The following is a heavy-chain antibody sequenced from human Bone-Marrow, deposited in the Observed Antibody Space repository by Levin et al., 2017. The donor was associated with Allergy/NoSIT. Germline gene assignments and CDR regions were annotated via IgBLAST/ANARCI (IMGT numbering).Heavy chain of an antibody. CDR3: AGGGRGDLFDY. CDR1: GYSFISYC. J-gene: IGHJ4*02. V-gene: IGHV5-51*01. CDR2: ICPGDSDT. D-gene: IGHD2-21*01. Sequence: GGSLRLSCEGSGYSFISYCIGWVRQMPGKGLEWMAIICPGDSDTRYGPSFQGQVTISADTSISTAYLQWSSLKASDTAMYYCAGGGRGDLFDYWGQGTLVTVSS.